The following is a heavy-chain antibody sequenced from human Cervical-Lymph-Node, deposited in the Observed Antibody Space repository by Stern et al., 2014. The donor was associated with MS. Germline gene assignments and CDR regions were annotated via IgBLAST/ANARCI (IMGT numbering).Heavy chain of an antibody. D-gene: IGHD2-21*02. CDR2: FEPEHGKT. V-gene: IGHV1-24*01. CDR1: GYTLSEIS. Sequence: QMQLVQSGAEVKKPGASVKVSCKVSGYTLSEISMHWVRQAPGKGLEWMGGFEPEHGKTRYAQKFQGRVTMAEDRSTDTAYMELSSLRSEDTAVYYCATHRGRVTYYYGMDVWGQGTTVTVSS. J-gene: IGHJ6*02. CDR3: ATHRGRVTYYYGMDV.